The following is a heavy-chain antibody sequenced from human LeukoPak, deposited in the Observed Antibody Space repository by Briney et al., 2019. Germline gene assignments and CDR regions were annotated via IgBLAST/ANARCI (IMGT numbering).Heavy chain of an antibody. V-gene: IGHV4-4*09. D-gene: IGHD1-26*01. CDR1: GGSISSYY. Sequence: SETLSLTCTVSGGSISSYYWSWIRQPPGKGLEWIGYIYTSGSTNYNPSLKSRVTISVDTSKNQFSLKLSSVTAADTAVYYCARHSSYYYYMDVWGKGPTVTVSS. CDR3: ARHSSYYYYMDV. J-gene: IGHJ6*03. CDR2: IYTSGST.